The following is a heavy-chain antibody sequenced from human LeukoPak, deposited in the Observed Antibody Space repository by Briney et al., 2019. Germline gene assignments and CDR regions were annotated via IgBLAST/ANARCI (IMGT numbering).Heavy chain of an antibody. J-gene: IGHJ4*02. CDR3: AREDSSSSLDY. V-gene: IGHV4-30-2*01. Sequence: SETLSLTCAVSGGSISSGGYSWSWIRQPPGKGLEWIGYIYHSGSTYYNPSLKSRVTISVDRSKNQFSLKLSSVTAADTAVYYCAREDSSSSLDYWGQGTLVTVSS. CDR1: GGSISSGGYS. CDR2: IYHSGST. D-gene: IGHD6-6*01.